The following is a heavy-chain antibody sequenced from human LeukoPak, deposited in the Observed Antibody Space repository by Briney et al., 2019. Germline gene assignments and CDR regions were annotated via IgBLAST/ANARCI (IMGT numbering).Heavy chain of an antibody. CDR3: ARSITMIVVAPDAFDI. Sequence: GASLKISCKGSGYSFTSYWIGWVRQMPGKGLEWMGIIYPGDSDTRYSPSFQGQVTISADKSISTAYLQWSSLKASDTAMYYCARSITMIVVAPDAFDIWGQGTMVTVSS. V-gene: IGHV5-51*01. J-gene: IGHJ3*02. CDR1: GYSFTSYW. D-gene: IGHD3-22*01. CDR2: IYPGDSDT.